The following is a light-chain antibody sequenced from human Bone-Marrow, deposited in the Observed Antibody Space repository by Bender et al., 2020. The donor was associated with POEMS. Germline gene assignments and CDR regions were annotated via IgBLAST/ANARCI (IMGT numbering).Light chain of an antibody. J-gene: IGLJ3*02. CDR2: DVS. CDR1: SSDIGGYNY. V-gene: IGLV2-14*03. Sequence: QSALTQPASVSGSPGQSITISCIGTSSDIGGYNYVSWYQQHPGKAPKILIYDVSNRPSGVSNRFSGSKSGNSASLTISGLQAEDEGDYYCCSYAGSHTWVFGGGTKLTVL. CDR3: CSYAGSHTWV.